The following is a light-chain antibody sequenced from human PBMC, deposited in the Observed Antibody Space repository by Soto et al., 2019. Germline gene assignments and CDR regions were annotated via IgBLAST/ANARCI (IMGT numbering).Light chain of an antibody. J-gene: IGLJ2*01. CDR1: SSDVGGYNY. Sequence: QSALTQPASVSGSPGQSITISCTGTSSDVGGYNYVSWYQQHPGKAPKLMIYDVSNRPSGVSNRLSGSKSGNTASLTISGLQAEDEDDYYCSSYTSSSTVVFGGGTKVTVL. CDR3: SSYTSSSTVV. CDR2: DVS. V-gene: IGLV2-14*01.